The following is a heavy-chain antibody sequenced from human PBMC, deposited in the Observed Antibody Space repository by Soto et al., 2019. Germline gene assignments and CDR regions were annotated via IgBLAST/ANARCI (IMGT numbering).Heavy chain of an antibody. Sequence: EVQLVESGGGLVQPGGSLRLTCTASGFTFEDYTMDWVRQAPGKGPEWVSGSTWNSGKINYADSVKGRFSISRDNANNAQYLQMDSLRTEDTALYYCVKRKEKFAYNAFRPYHYWGQGTQVTVSA. CDR3: VKRKEKFAYNAFRPYHY. CDR2: STWNSGKI. D-gene: IGHD2-21*01. V-gene: IGHV3-9*01. J-gene: IGHJ4*02. CDR1: GFTFEDYT.